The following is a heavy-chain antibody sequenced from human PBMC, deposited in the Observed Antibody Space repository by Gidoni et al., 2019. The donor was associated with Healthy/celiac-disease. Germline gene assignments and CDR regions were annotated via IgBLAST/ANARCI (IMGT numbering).Heavy chain of an antibody. J-gene: IGHJ5*02. V-gene: IGHV1-46*04. CDR2: INPSGGST. Sequence: QVQLVQSGAEVKKPGASVKVSCKASGYPFTSYYMHWFRQAPGQGLEWMGIINPSGGSTSYAQKLQGIVTMTRDTSTSTVYMELSSLRSEDTAVYYCARTFIAADHNWFDPWGQGTLVTVSS. CDR3: ARTFIAADHNWFDP. D-gene: IGHD6-13*01. CDR1: GYPFTSYY.